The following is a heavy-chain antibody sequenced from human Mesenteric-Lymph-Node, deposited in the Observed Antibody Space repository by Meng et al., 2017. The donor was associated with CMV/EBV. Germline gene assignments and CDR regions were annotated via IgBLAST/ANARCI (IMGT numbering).Heavy chain of an antibody. J-gene: IGHJ5*02. CDR2: IIPLFGTT. CDR3: ARLNRVGYNRMGFDP. Sequence: SVKVSCKASGGAFSSYGLNWVRQAPGQGLEWMGGIIPLFGTTNYAQKFQGRVTITTDESTSTDYMELSSLRSEDTAVYYCARLNRVGYNRMGFDPWGQGTPATVSS. CDR1: GGAFSSYG. D-gene: IGHD5-24*01. V-gene: IGHV1-69*05.